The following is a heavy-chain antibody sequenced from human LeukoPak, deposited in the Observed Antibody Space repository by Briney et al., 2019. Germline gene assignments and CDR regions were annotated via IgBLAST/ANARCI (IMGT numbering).Heavy chain of an antibody. D-gene: IGHD3-10*01. CDR2: ISYDGSNK. Sequence: GGSLRLSCAASGFTFSSYGMHWVRQAPGKGLEWVAVISYDGSNKYYADSVKGRFTISRDNSKNTLYLQMNSLRAEDTAVYYCARDQYYYGSGTIDYWGQGTLVTVSS. V-gene: IGHV3-30*03. CDR3: ARDQYYYGSGTIDY. CDR1: GFTFSSYG. J-gene: IGHJ4*02.